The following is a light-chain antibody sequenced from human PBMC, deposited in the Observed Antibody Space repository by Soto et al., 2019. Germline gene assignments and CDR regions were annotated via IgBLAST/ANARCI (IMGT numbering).Light chain of an antibody. CDR2: KAS. V-gene: IGKV1-5*03. CDR1: QSISSW. CDR3: QQSNSYFRT. Sequence: DIQRTQSPSTLSASVGDRVTITCRASQSISSWLAWYQQKPGKAPKLLIYKASSLEGGVPSRFSRIVSGTEFTLTISRLQPDDCATYDCQQSNSYFRTFCQLTKVDIK. J-gene: IGKJ1*01.